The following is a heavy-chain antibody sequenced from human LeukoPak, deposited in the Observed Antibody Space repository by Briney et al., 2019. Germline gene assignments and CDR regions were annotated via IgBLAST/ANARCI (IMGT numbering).Heavy chain of an antibody. V-gene: IGHV1-2*02. Sequence: GASVKVSCKASGYTFTGYYMHWVRQAPGQGLEWMGWINPNSGGTNYAQKFQGRVTMTRDTSISTAYMELSRLRSDDTAVYYCARETYYDILTGYGNFDYWGQGTLVTVSS. CDR3: ARETYYDILTGYGNFDY. CDR2: INPNSGGT. D-gene: IGHD3-9*01. J-gene: IGHJ4*02. CDR1: GYTFTGYY.